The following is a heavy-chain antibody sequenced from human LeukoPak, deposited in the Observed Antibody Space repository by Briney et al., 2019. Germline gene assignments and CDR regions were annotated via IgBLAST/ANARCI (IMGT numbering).Heavy chain of an antibody. Sequence: GGSLRLSCAASGFIFSSYAMTWVRQAPGKGLEWVSAISGSGDNTYYADSVKGRFTISRDNSKNTLYLQMNSLRAEDTAVYYCAKDTVQIRFLEWLDYYYYMDVWGKGTTVTVSS. CDR1: GFIFSSYA. D-gene: IGHD3-3*01. J-gene: IGHJ6*03. CDR3: AKDTVQIRFLEWLDYYYYMDV. CDR2: ISGSGDNT. V-gene: IGHV3-23*01.